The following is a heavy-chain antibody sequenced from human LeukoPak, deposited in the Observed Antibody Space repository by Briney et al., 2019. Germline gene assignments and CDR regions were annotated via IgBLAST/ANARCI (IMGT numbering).Heavy chain of an antibody. D-gene: IGHD6-13*01. J-gene: IGHJ6*03. CDR1: GGSFSGYY. Sequence: SETLSLTCAVYGGSFSGYYWSWIRQPPGKGLEWIGEINHSGSTNYNLSLKSRVTISVYTSKNQFSLKLSSVTAADTAVYYCARGFTAAGTLYYYYYYMDVWGKGTTVTVSS. V-gene: IGHV4-34*01. CDR3: ARGFTAAGTLYYYYYYMDV. CDR2: INHSGST.